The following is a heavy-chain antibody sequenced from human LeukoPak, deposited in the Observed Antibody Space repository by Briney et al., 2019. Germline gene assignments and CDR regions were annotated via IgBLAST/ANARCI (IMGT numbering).Heavy chain of an antibody. CDR3: AGDTAFIRYCSSTSCYPPYYFDY. V-gene: IGHV1-2*06. Sequence: ASVKVSCKXSGYTFTGYYMHWVRQAPGQGLEWMGRINPNSGGTNYAQKFQGRVTMTRDTSISTAYMELSRLRSDDTAVYYCAGDTAFIRYCSSTSCYPPYYFDYWGQGTLVTVSS. J-gene: IGHJ4*02. CDR2: INPNSGGT. D-gene: IGHD2-2*01. CDR1: GYTFTGYY.